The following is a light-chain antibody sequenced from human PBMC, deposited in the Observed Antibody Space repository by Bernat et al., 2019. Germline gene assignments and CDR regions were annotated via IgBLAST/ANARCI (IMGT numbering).Light chain of an antibody. J-gene: IGLJ3*02. CDR1: SSDVGGYNY. Sequence: QPALTQPASLSGSPGQSITIPCTGTSSDVGGYNYVSWYQQHPGRAPKLIVYVVRDRPSGISNRFFGSKSGNTASLTISGHLDEDEADYYSSSYTSSSPLVFGGGTRLTVL. CDR2: VVR. V-gene: IGLV2-14*03. CDR3: SSYTSSSPLV.